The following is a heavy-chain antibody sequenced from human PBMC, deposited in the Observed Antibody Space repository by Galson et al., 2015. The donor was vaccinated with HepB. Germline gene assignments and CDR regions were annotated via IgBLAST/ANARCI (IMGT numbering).Heavy chain of an antibody. Sequence: SLRLSCAASGFTFSSYGMHWVRQAPGKGLEWVAVISYDGSNKYYADSVKGRFTISRDNSKNTQYLQMNSLRAEDTAVYYCAKAKSATILGSSYSNWFDPWGQGTLVTVSS. CDR2: ISYDGSNK. CDR1: GFTFSSYG. CDR3: AKAKSATILGSSYSNWFDP. D-gene: IGHD5-12*01. V-gene: IGHV3-30*18. J-gene: IGHJ5*02.